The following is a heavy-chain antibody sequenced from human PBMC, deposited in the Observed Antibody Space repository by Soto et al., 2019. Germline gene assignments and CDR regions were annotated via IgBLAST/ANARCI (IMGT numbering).Heavy chain of an antibody. CDR1: GASLSRYY. CDR2: TYATGDT. Sequence: PSETLSLTCNVSGASLSRYYWSWIRQPPGKGLEWIGRTYATGDTDYNPSLKSRISMSVDMSKKQFSLTLRSVTAADTAIYYCVRDGTKNLRDRFEPWGRGILVTVSS. V-gene: IGHV4-4*07. D-gene: IGHD1-26*01. CDR3: VRDGTKNLRDRFEP. J-gene: IGHJ5*02.